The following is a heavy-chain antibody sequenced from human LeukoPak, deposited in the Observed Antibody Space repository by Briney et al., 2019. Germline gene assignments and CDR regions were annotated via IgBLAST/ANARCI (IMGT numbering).Heavy chain of an antibody. CDR2: ISYDGSNK. Sequence: GGSLRLSCAASGFTFSSYAMHWVRQAPGKGLEWVAVISYDGSNKYYADSVKGRFTISRDNSKNTLYLQMNSLRAEDTAVYYCAKVAEMATDLSPPDYWGQGTLVTVSS. CDR3: AKVAEMATDLSPPDY. J-gene: IGHJ4*02. D-gene: IGHD5-24*01. CDR1: GFTFSSYA. V-gene: IGHV3-30-3*01.